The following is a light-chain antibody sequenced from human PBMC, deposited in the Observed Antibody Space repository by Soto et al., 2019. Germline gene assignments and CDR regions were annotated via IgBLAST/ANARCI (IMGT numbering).Light chain of an antibody. CDR1: QSISSW. V-gene: IGKV1-5*01. J-gene: IGKJ1*01. CDR2: DAS. Sequence: DIQMSQSPSTLSASVGDRVTITCRASQSISSWLAWYQQKPGKAPKLLIYDASSLESGVPSRFSGSGSGTEFTLTINSLQPDDFATYYCQEFKNSWTFGQGTKVDI. CDR3: QEFKNSWT.